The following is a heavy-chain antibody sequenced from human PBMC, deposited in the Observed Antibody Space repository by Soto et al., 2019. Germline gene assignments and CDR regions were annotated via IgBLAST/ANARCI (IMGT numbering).Heavy chain of an antibody. D-gene: IGHD1-1*01. CDR3: AKSLCNDKGGPNGP. CDR1: GFTFTSYD. J-gene: IGHJ5*02. Sequence: EVQLLESGGGLVQTGGSLSLSCVGSGFTFTSYDMTWVRQAPGKGLEWVSSFSFYGRRDNTYYADFVKGRFTISRDNSRNSVYLQMDNLRVEDTAVYYCAKSLCNDKGGPNGPWGQGSLVTVSS. CDR2: FSFYGRRDNT. V-gene: IGHV3-23*01.